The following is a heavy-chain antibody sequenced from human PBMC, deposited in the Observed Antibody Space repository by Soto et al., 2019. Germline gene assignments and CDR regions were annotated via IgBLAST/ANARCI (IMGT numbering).Heavy chain of an antibody. D-gene: IGHD1-1*01. CDR3: TRQMERGYFGMDV. CDR2: IHPGDSQT. CDR1: DYSFSDYW. V-gene: IGHV5-51*01. Sequence: EQQLVQSGGEVKKPGESLQISCKGSDYSFSDYWIGWVRQMPGKGLEWMGIIHPGDSQTTYSPSIQGQITISVDESTSTAYLQWYSLKASDTAMYYCTRQMERGYFGMDVWGQGTTVTVSS. J-gene: IGHJ6*02.